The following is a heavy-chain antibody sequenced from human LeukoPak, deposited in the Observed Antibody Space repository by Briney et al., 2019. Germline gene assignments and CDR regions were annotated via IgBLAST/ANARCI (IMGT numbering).Heavy chain of an antibody. J-gene: IGHJ1*01. CDR2: ISSSGSTI. V-gene: IGHV3-11*04. CDR3: ASDSDYSSSWTQYFQH. Sequence: GGSLRLSCAASGFTFSDYYMSWIRQAPGKGLEWVSYISSSGSTIYYADSVKGRFTISRDNAKNSLYLQMNSLRAEDTAVYYCASDSDYSSSWTQYFQHWGQGTLVTVPS. D-gene: IGHD6-13*01. CDR1: GFTFSDYY.